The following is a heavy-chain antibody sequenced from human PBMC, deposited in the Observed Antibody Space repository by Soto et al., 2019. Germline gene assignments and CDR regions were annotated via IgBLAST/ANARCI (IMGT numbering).Heavy chain of an antibody. CDR3: ARGGDRTYYDFWSGYPEDGLDP. J-gene: IGHJ5*02. V-gene: IGHV3-33*01. CDR1: GFTFSSYG. D-gene: IGHD3-3*01. Sequence: GGSLRLSCAASGFTFSSYGMHWVRQAPGKGLEWVAVIWYDGSNKYYADSVKGRFTISRDNSKNTLYLQMNSLRAEDTAVYYCARGGDRTYYDFWSGYPEDGLDPWGQGTLVTVSS. CDR2: IWYDGSNK.